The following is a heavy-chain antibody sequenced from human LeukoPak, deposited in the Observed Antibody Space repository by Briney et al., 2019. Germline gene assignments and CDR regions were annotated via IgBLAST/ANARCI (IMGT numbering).Heavy chain of an antibody. Sequence: GGSLTLSCAASGFTFSYHWMTWVRQAPGKGLEWVANIKQDGSEKYYVDSVKGRFTISRDNAKNSLYLQMNSLRAEDTAVYYCARDALIRRDYWGQGTLVTVSS. CDR3: ARDALIRRDY. V-gene: IGHV3-7*01. D-gene: IGHD3-16*01. J-gene: IGHJ4*02. CDR2: IKQDGSEK. CDR1: GFTFSYHW.